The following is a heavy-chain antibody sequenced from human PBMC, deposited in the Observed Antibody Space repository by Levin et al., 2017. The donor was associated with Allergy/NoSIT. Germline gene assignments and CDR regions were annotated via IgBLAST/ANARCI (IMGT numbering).Heavy chain of an antibody. D-gene: IGHD3-16*02. CDR3: ARDRLITFGGVIALGGWDY. Sequence: GESLKISCAASGFTFSSYAMHWVRQAPGKGLEWVAVISYDGSNKYYADSVKGRFTISRDNSKNTLYLQMNSLRAEDTAVYYCARDRLITFGGVIALGGWDYWGQGTLVTVSS. V-gene: IGHV3-30-3*01. CDR1: GFTFSSYA. CDR2: ISYDGSNK. J-gene: IGHJ4*02.